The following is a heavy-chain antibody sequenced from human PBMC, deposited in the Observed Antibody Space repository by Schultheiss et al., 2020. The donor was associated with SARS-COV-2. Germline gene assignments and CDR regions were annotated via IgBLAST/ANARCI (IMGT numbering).Heavy chain of an antibody. V-gene: IGHV4-34*01. D-gene: IGHD6-6*01. Sequence: SETLSLTCAVYSGSFSGYYWSWIRQPPGKGLEWIGEINHSGSTNYNPSLKSRVTISVDTSKNQFSLKLSSVTAADTAVYYCARDGTSKYSSSSSDLYYYGMDVWGQGTTVTVSS. CDR3: ARDGTSKYSSSSSDLYYYGMDV. CDR2: INHSGST. J-gene: IGHJ6*02. CDR1: SGSFSGYY.